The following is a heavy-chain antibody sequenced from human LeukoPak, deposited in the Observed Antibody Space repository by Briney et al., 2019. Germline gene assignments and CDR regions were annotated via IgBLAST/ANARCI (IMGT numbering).Heavy chain of an antibody. CDR3: ARDTYSSSWYMPNYFDY. V-gene: IGHV1-69*05. CDR1: GGTFSSYA. D-gene: IGHD6-13*01. CDR2: IIPIFGTA. J-gene: IGHJ4*02. Sequence: SVKVSFKASGGTFSSYAISWVRQAPGQGLELMGRIIPIFGTANYAQKFQGRVTITTDESTSTAYMELSSLRSEDTAVYYCARDTYSSSWYMPNYFDYWGQGTLVTVSS.